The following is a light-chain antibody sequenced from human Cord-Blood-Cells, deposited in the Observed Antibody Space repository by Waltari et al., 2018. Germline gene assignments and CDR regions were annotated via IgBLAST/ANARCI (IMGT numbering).Light chain of an antibody. CDR2: EVS. V-gene: IGLV2-11*01. Sequence: QSALTQPRSVSGSPGQSVTISCPGTSSDVGGSNYVSWYQQHPGKAPKLMIYEVSKRPSGVPDRFSGAKSGNTASLTISGLQAEDEADYYCCSYAGSYTWVFGGGTKLTVL. J-gene: IGLJ3*02. CDR3: CSYAGSYTWV. CDR1: SSDVGGSNY.